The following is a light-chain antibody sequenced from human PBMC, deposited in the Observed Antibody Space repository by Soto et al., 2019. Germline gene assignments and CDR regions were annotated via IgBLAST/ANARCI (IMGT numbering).Light chain of an antibody. CDR1: SSDVGGYNY. J-gene: IGLJ1*01. V-gene: IGLV2-8*01. Sequence: QSALTQPPSASGSPGQSVTISCTGTSSDVGGYNYVSWYQQHPGKAPKLMIYEVSQRPSGVPDRFSGSKSDNTASLSVSGLQAEYEADYYCSSYAGRNKYVFGTGTKLTVL. CDR3: SSYAGRNKYV. CDR2: EVS.